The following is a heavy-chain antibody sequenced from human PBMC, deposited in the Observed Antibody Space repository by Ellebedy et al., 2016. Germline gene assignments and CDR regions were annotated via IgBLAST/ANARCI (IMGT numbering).Heavy chain of an antibody. D-gene: IGHD5-24*01. V-gene: IGHV1-2*02. CDR2: INPNSGGT. Sequence: ASVKVSCXASGYSFTGYYMHWVRQAPGQGLEWMGCINPNSGGTKSAQNFQGRVTMTRDRSISTAYMELSSLKSDDTGVYYCARSGGVEMATVGYFDNWGQGTLVTVSS. CDR3: ARSGGVEMATVGYFDN. J-gene: IGHJ4*02. CDR1: GYSFTGYY.